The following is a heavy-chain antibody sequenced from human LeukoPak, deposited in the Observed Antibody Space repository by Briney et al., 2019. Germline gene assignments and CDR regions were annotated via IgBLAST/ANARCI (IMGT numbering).Heavy chain of an antibody. CDR2: IKQDGSEK. V-gene: IGHV3-7*01. CDR1: GFTFSSYW. D-gene: IGHD1-26*01. CDR3: ARGRIVGATAFGY. J-gene: IGHJ4*02. Sequence: GGSLRLSCAASGFTFSSYWMSWVRQAPGKGLEWVANIKQDGSEKYYVDSVKDRFTISRDNAQNSLYLQMNSLRAEDTAVYYCARGRIVGATAFGYWGQGTLVTVSS.